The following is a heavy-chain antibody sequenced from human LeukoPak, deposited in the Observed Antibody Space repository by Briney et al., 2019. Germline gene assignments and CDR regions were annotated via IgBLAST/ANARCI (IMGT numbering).Heavy chain of an antibody. Sequence: SETLSLTCTVSGGSISSYYGSWIRQPPGKGLEWIGYIYYSGSTNYNPSLKSRVTISVDGSRNQFSLKLNSVTAADTAVYYCARVEDCTRTTCYSTYYFDYWGQGTLVTVSS. J-gene: IGHJ4*02. D-gene: IGHD2-2*01. CDR3: ARVEDCTRTTCYSTYYFDY. CDR1: GGSISSYY. V-gene: IGHV4-59*12. CDR2: IYYSGST.